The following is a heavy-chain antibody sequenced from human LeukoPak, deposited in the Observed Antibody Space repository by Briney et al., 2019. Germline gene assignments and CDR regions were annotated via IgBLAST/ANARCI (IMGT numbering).Heavy chain of an antibody. CDR3: ARHQLDSGGFFDY. V-gene: IGHV4-39*01. CDR2: IYYSGST. D-gene: IGHD2-15*01. Sequence: SETLSLTCTVSGGSISSSSYYWGWIRQPPGKGLEWIGSIYYSGSTYYNPSLKSRVTISVDTSKNQFSLKLSSVTAADTAVYYCARHQLDSGGFFDYWGQGTLVTVSS. CDR1: GGSISSSSYY. J-gene: IGHJ4*02.